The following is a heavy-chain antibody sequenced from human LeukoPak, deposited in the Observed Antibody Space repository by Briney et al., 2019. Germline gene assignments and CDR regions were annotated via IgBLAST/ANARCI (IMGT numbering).Heavy chain of an antibody. CDR2: IKGGGSEK. D-gene: IGHD3-9*01. Sequence: PGGSLRLSCAASGFSFSHYWMTWMRQTPGKGLEWMANIKGGGSEKNYADSVKGRFTVSRDNVKNLVCLQMNSLRAEDTATYYCTRGRLTSDFWGQGTLVTVSS. J-gene: IGHJ4*02. CDR1: GFSFSHYW. CDR3: TRGRLTSDF. V-gene: IGHV3-7*01.